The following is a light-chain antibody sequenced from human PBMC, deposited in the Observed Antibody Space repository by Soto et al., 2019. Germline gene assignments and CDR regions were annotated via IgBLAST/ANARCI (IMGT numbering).Light chain of an antibody. V-gene: IGKV3-20*01. Sequence: EIVLTQSPATLSFSPGESATLSCKPREGVYINSFAWYYQKPGQPPRLLIYGASTRATGIPDRFSGSGSGTDFVLSINRLEVEDSGMYYCQQYGASPFTFGPGTRVDIK. CDR1: EGVYINS. CDR3: QQYGASPFT. J-gene: IGKJ3*01. CDR2: GAS.